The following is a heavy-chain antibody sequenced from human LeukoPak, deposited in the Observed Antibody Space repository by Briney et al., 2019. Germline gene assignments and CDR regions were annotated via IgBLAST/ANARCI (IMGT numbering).Heavy chain of an antibody. CDR2: INHSGST. D-gene: IGHD3-10*01. V-gene: IGHV4-34*01. CDR1: GGSFSGYY. J-gene: IGHJ6*02. CDR3: ARDKRITMARGVIRAENYYYYYGMDV. Sequence: PSETLSLTCAVYGGSFSGYYWSWIRQPPGKGLEWIGEINHSGSTNYNPSLKSRVTISVDTSKNQFSLKLSSVTAADTAVYYCARDKRITMARGVIRAENYYYYYGMDVWGQGTTVTVSS.